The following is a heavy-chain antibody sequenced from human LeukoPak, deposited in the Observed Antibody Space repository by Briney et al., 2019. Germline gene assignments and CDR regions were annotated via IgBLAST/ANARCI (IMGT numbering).Heavy chain of an antibody. CDR3: ARADCSSSTCYLRRSWFDP. Sequence: PGGSLRLSCAASGFTLSNYDMNWVRQAPGKGLEWVSSISTSSRYIYYKDSVRGRFTISRDDAKNSLYLEMNSLRAEDTAVYYCARADCSSSTCYLRRSWFDPWGQGTLSPSPQ. CDR1: GFTLSNYD. CDR2: ISTSSRYI. D-gene: IGHD2-2*01. J-gene: IGHJ5*02. V-gene: IGHV3-21*01.